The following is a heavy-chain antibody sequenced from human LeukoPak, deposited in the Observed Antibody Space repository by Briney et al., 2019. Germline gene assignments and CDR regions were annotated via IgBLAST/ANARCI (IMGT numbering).Heavy chain of an antibody. CDR3: ARDRSVDTAMAYFDY. V-gene: IGHV1-2*02. D-gene: IGHD5-18*01. Sequence: ASVKVSCKASGYTXIGYHMHWVRQAPGQGLEWMGWINPNSGGTSYAQKFQGRVTITADESTSTAYMELSSLRSEDTAVYYCARDRSVDTAMAYFDYWGQGTLVTVSS. J-gene: IGHJ4*02. CDR1: GYTXIGYH. CDR2: INPNSGGT.